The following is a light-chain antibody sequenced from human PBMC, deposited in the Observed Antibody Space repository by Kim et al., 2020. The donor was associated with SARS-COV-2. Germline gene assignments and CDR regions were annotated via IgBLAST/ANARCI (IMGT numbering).Light chain of an antibody. J-gene: IGLJ3*02. CDR3: NSRDSSGNHVL. Sequence: SVHTVKIACHGHSRRGYYAICIRQKSGQAPILVISGDKIRPSGIPDRFSGSGSGNTASLTITGAQAEDEADYYCNSRDSSGNHVLFGGGTKLTVL. CDR2: GDK. CDR1: SRRGYY. V-gene: IGLV3-19*01.